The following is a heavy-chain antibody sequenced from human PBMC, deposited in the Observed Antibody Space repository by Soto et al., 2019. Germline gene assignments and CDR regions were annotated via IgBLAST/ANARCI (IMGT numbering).Heavy chain of an antibody. J-gene: IGHJ6*03. V-gene: IGHV4-59*01. D-gene: IGHD3-3*01. CDR1: GGSICSYY. CDR2: IYYSGST. Sequence: QVQLQESGPGLVKPSETLSLTCTVSGGSICSYYWSWIRQPPGKGLEWIGYIYYSGSTNYNPSLKSRVTIAVDTSKNQFSLKLSSVTAADTAVYYCARVLRFLEWSGYYYSMDVWGKGTTVTVSS. CDR3: ARVLRFLEWSGYYYSMDV.